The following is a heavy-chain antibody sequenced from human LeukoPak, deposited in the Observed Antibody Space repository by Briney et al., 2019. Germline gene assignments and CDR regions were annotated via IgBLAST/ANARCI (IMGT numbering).Heavy chain of an antibody. CDR2: ISGSGGST. Sequence: GGSLRLSWAASGFTFSSYAMSWVRKAPGKGLEWVSAISGSGGSTYYADSVKGRFTISRDNSKNTLYLQMNSLRAEDTAVYYCAKGGDESGYSQIDYWGQGTLVTVSS. CDR3: AKGGDESGYSQIDY. J-gene: IGHJ4*02. D-gene: IGHD3-3*01. CDR1: GFTFSSYA. V-gene: IGHV3-23*01.